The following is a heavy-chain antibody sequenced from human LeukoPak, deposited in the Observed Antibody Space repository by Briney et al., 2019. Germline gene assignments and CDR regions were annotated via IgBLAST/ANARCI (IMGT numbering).Heavy chain of an antibody. CDR2: ISYDGSNK. CDR3: ARSVDSSGWEYYYYYYGMDV. J-gene: IGHJ6*02. V-gene: IGHV3-30-3*01. CDR1: GFTFSSYA. D-gene: IGHD6-19*01. Sequence: GRSLRLSCAASGFTFSSYAMHWVRQAPGKGLEGVAVISYDGSNKYYADSVKGRFTISRDNSKNTLYLQMNSLRAEDTAVYYCARSVDSSGWEYYYYYYGMDVWGQGTTVTVSS.